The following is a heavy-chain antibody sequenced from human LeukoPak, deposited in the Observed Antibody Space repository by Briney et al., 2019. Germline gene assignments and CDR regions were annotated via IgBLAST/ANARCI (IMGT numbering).Heavy chain of an antibody. CDR1: GFTFSSYG. Sequence: QSGRSLRLSCAASGFTFSSYGMHWVRQAPGKGLEWVAVIWYDGSNKYYADSVKGRFTISRDNSKNTLYLQMNSLRAEDTAAYYCAKGGYCSSSSCYYGWFEPWGQGTLVTVSS. J-gene: IGHJ5*02. V-gene: IGHV3-33*06. D-gene: IGHD2-2*01. CDR3: AKGGYCSSSSCYYGWFEP. CDR2: IWYDGSNK.